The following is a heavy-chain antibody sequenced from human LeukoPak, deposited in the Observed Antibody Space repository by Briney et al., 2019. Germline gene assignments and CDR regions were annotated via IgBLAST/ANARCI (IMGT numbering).Heavy chain of an antibody. Sequence: GGSLRLSCAASGFTFSSYSMNWVRQAPGKGLEWVSSISSSSSYIYYADSVKGRFTISRDNAKNSLYLQMNSLRAEDTAVYYCARDKGGYKDFDYWGQVTLVTVSS. CDR3: ARDKGGYKDFDY. J-gene: IGHJ4*02. D-gene: IGHD5-24*01. CDR2: ISSSSSYI. V-gene: IGHV3-21*01. CDR1: GFTFSSYS.